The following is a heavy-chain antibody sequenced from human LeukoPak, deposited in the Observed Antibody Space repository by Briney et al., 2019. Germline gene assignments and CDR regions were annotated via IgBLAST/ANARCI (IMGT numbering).Heavy chain of an antibody. V-gene: IGHV1-2*02. D-gene: IGHD3-9*01. CDR1: GYTFTRYY. CDR3: ARGEALVLRYFDWLLFGNY. CDR2: INPNSGGT. J-gene: IGHJ4*02. Sequence: GASVKVSCKASGYTFTRYYMHWVRQAPGQGLEWMGWINPNSGGTNYAQKFQGRVTMTRDTSISTAYMELSRLRSDDTAVYYCARGEALVLRYFDWLLFGNYWGQGTLVTVSS.